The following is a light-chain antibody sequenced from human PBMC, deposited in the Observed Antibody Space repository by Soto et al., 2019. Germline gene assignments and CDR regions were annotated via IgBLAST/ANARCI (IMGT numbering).Light chain of an antibody. Sequence: QSALTQPPSASGSPGQSVTISCTGTSSDVGGYNFVSWYQQHPGKAPKHMIYEVTKRPSGVPDRFSGSKSGNTASLTVSGHQAEDEADYYCSSYAGSNNRYVFGTGTKLTVL. CDR2: EVT. J-gene: IGLJ1*01. CDR1: SSDVGGYNF. V-gene: IGLV2-8*01. CDR3: SSYAGSNNRYV.